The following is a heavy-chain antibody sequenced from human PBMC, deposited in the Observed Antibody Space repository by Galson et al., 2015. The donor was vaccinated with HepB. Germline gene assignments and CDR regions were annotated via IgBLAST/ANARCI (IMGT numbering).Heavy chain of an antibody. CDR1: GFTFSNYA. V-gene: IGHV3-23*01. Sequence: SLRLSCAASGFTFSNYAMSWVRQAPGKGLEWVSGISGSGANTYYADFVKGRFTISRDSSENTLHLHMNSLRVEDTAVYHCAKERGHFRLVFSAGAASWGQGTLVTVSS. CDR2: ISGSGANT. CDR3: AKERGHFRLVFSAGAAS. D-gene: IGHD3-3*02. J-gene: IGHJ4*02.